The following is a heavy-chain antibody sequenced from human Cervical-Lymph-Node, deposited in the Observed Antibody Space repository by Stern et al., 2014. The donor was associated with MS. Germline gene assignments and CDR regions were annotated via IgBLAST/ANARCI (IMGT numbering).Heavy chain of an antibody. J-gene: IGHJ4*02. CDR2: MNPPSGNT. Sequence: QVQLVQSGAEVREPGASVKVSCQASGYNFPSFDINWVRQATGQGLEWMGWMNPPSGNTLYAQKFQGRVTMTRDTSISTAYLEVSSLRSDDTALYFCARAQNGQYRRADFWGQGTLVTVSS. CDR1: GYNFPSFD. V-gene: IGHV1-8*01. CDR3: ARAQNGQYRRADF. D-gene: IGHD2-2*02.